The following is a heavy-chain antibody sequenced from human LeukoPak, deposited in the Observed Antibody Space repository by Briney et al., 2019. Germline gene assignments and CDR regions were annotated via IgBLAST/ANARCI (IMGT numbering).Heavy chain of an antibody. CDR2: IYYSGST. Sequence: SETLSLTCTVSGGSISSYYWSWIRQPPGKGLEWIGYIYYSGSTNYNPSLKSRVTISVDTSKNQFSLKLSSVTAADTAAYYCARRDFWSGYFDYWGQGTLVTVSS. D-gene: IGHD3-3*01. CDR1: GGSISSYY. CDR3: ARRDFWSGYFDY. V-gene: IGHV4-59*08. J-gene: IGHJ4*02.